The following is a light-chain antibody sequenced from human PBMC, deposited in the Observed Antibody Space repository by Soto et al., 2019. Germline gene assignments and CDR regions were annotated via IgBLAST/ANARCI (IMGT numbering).Light chain of an antibody. Sequence: EIVLTQSPATLSLSPGERATLSCRASQSVSSYLAWYQQKPGQAPRLLIYDASNRATGIPARFSGSGSGTDFTLTISSLEPEDFAVYYRHQRYNWPLTFGGGTKVEI. V-gene: IGKV3-11*01. CDR3: HQRYNWPLT. CDR2: DAS. CDR1: QSVSSY. J-gene: IGKJ4*01.